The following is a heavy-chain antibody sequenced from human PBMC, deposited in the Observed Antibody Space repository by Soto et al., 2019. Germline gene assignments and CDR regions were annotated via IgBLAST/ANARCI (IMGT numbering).Heavy chain of an antibody. CDR1: GYSVSSSDYY. CDR3: APLSVSLSGPYGIHV. D-gene: IGHD2-15*01. Sequence: SETLSLTCSVSGYSVSSSDYYWAWIRQPPGKGLELIGSMLYSGLTYYNPSLKIRVTLSVDTSKNQFSVRLNSVTASDTAVYYCAPLSVSLSGPYGIHVWGQGTTVTVSS. V-gene: IGHV4-39*01. J-gene: IGHJ6*02. CDR2: MLYSGLT.